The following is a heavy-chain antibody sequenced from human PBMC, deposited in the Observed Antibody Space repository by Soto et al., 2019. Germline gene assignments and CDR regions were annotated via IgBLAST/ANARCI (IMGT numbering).Heavy chain of an antibody. CDR2: IYYSGTT. D-gene: IGHD6-13*01. J-gene: IGHJ4*02. Sequence: QVPLQESGPGLVTPSQTLSLTCTVSGGSISSGGYYWSWIRQHPGKGLEWIGYIYYSGTTYYNPSLKSRVTISVDTAKNQFSLKLSSVTAADTAVYYCAREDSSSWYVDYWGQGTLVTVSS. CDR1: GGSISSGGYY. CDR3: AREDSSSWYVDY. V-gene: IGHV4-31*03.